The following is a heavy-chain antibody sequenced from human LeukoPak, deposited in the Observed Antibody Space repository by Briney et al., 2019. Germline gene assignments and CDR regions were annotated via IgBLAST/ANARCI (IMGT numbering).Heavy chain of an antibody. D-gene: IGHD3-22*01. CDR2: ISYDGSNK. CDR1: GFPFSNYA. CDR3: ASGEDSSGYYPYYFDY. V-gene: IGHV3-30-3*01. Sequence: GGSLRLSCVASGFPFSNYAMHWVRQAPGKGLEWVTVISYDGSNKYYTDSVKGRFTISRDNSKNTLYLQMNSLRAEDTAVYYCASGEDSSGYYPYYFDYWGQGTLVTVSS. J-gene: IGHJ4*02.